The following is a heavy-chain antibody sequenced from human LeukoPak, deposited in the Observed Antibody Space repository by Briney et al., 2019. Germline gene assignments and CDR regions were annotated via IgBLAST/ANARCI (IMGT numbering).Heavy chain of an antibody. CDR1: GGSISSSSYY. CDR3: ARRSGITMIVVVMSDAFDI. D-gene: IGHD3-22*01. Sequence: PSETLSLTCTVSGGSISSSSYYWGWIRQPPGKGLEWIGSIYYSGSTYTNPSLKSRVTISVDRSKTRFSRKLSSVTAADTAVYYGARRSGITMIVVVMSDAFDIWGQGTMVTVSS. V-gene: IGHV4-39*01. CDR2: IYYSGST. J-gene: IGHJ3*02.